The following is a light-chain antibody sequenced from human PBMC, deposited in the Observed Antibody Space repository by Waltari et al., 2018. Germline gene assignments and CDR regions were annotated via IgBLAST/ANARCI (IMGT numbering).Light chain of an antibody. CDR3: QQYDISPLT. J-gene: IGKJ4*01. CDR1: QTVRTTY. V-gene: IGKV3-20*01. CDR2: GES. Sequence: EIVLTPSPGTLSLSPGERAPLSCRASQTVRTTYLAWYQQKPGQAPTLLIYGESSRATGIPDRFSGSGSGTDFSLTISSLEPEDFAVYYCQQYDISPLTFGGGTKVEIK.